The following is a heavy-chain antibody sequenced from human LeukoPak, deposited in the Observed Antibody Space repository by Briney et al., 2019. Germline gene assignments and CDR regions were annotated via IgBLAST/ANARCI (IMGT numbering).Heavy chain of an antibody. CDR2: IYYSGST. J-gene: IGHJ4*02. V-gene: IGHV4-59*01. D-gene: IGHD6-6*01. CDR3: AKTRYSSSWGWPEEFDY. CDR1: GGSISSYY. Sequence: SETLSLTCTVSGGSISSYYWSWIRQPPGKGLEWIGYIYYSGSTNYNPSLKSRVTISVDTSKNQFSLKLSSVTAADTAVYYCAKTRYSSSWGWPEEFDYWGQGTLVTVSS.